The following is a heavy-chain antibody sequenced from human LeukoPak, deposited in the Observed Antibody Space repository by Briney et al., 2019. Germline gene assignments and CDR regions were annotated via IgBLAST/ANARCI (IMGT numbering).Heavy chain of an antibody. CDR2: IDYSGIT. Sequence: KASETLSLTCTVSVVSISSYYWSWIRQPPGKGLEGMGGIDYSGITNYNPSLNSPVTMSVATSNNQFSLKMPSLTAADKAVYYCARGSTGRTISFDYWGQGTLVTVSS. D-gene: IGHD5-24*01. CDR1: VVSISSYY. V-gene: IGHV4-59*01. J-gene: IGHJ4*02. CDR3: ARGSTGRTISFDY.